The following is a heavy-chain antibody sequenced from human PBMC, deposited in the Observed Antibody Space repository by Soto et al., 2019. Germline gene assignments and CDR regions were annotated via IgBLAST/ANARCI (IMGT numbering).Heavy chain of an antibody. Sequence: PSETLSLTCAVYGGSFSGYYWSWIRQPPGKGLEWIGEINHSGSTNYNPSLKSRVTISVDTSKNQFSLKLSSVTAADTAVNYCARGLGGVPAAWGQGTLVTVSS. V-gene: IGHV4-34*01. CDR3: ARGLGGVPAA. D-gene: IGHD2-2*01. CDR2: INHSGST. J-gene: IGHJ4*02. CDR1: GGSFSGYY.